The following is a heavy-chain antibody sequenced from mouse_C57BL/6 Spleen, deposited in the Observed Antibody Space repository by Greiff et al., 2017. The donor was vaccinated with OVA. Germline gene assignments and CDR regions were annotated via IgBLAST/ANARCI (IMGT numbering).Heavy chain of an antibody. J-gene: IGHJ3*01. CDR3: ARTVAQENWFEY. Sequence: QVQLQQSGAELVRPGASVKLSCKASGYTFTSYGISWVKQRPGQGLEWIGEIYPRSGNTYYNEKFKGKATLTADTSSSTAYMELRSLTSEDSAVYYCARTVAQENWFEYWGQGTTVTVSS. CDR1: GYTFTSYG. V-gene: IGHV1-81*01. D-gene: IGHD1-3*01. CDR2: IYPRSGNT.